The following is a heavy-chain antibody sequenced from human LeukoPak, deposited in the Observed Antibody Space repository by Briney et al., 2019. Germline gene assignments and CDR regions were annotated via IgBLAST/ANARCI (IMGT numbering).Heavy chain of an antibody. CDR3: AKDLGWIHFAY. V-gene: IGHV4-59*12. CDR1: GGSISSYY. J-gene: IGHJ4*02. D-gene: IGHD5-18*01. CDR2: IYYRGST. Sequence: TSETLSLTCTVSGGSISSYYWSWIRQPPGKGLEWIGSIYYRGSTYYNPSLKSRVTISVDTSKTQLSLRLSSVTAADTAVYYCAKDLGWIHFAYWGQGTLVTVSS.